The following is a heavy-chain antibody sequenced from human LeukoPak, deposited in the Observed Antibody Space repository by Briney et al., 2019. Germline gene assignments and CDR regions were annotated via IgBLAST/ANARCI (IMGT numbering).Heavy chain of an antibody. Sequence: PGGSLRLSCAASGFTFSSYSMNWVRQAPGKGLEWVSAISGSSSYIYYADSVEGRFTISRDNAKNSLYLQMNSLRVEDTAVYYCVRAYDSSSSFDYWGQGTLVTVSS. CDR3: VRAYDSSSSFDY. V-gene: IGHV3-21*01. CDR1: GFTFSSYS. CDR2: ISGSSSYI. J-gene: IGHJ4*02. D-gene: IGHD3-22*01.